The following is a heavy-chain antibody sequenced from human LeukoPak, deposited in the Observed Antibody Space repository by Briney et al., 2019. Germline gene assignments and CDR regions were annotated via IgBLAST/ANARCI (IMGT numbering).Heavy chain of an antibody. CDR2: ISGNGGST. V-gene: IGHV3-23*01. CDR3: AKDRWNNYGPGDY. Sequence: GGSLRLSCAPSGFTFSSYAMSWVRQAPAKGLEWVSTISGNGGSTYYADSVKGRFTISRDNSKNTLYLQMNSLRAEDTAVYFCAKDRWNNYGPGDYWGQGTLVSVSS. D-gene: IGHD1/OR15-1a*01. J-gene: IGHJ4*02. CDR1: GFTFSSYA.